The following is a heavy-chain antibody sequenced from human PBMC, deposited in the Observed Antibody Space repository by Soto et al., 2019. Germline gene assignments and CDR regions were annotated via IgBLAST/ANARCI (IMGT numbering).Heavy chain of an antibody. J-gene: IGHJ4*02. D-gene: IGHD3-9*01. CDR1: GYTFTSYG. Sequence: ASVKVSCKASGYTFTSYGISWVRQAPGQGLEWVGWISAYNGNTNYAQKLQGRVTMTTDTSTSTAYMELRSLRSDDTAVYYCARDSDYDILTGYYPDFDYWGQGTLVTVSS. V-gene: IGHV1-18*01. CDR2: ISAYNGNT. CDR3: ARDSDYDILTGYYPDFDY.